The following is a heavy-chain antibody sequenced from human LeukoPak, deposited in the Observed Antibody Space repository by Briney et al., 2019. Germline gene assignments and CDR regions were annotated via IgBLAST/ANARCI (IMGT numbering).Heavy chain of an antibody. V-gene: IGHV4-59*01. CDR3: ARVGDWNDLVY. Sequence: SETLSLTCTVSGGSISPYYWSWIRQTPGKGLEWIGYILYTGTTTNYNPSLKSRVTISVDTSKNQFSLKLSSVTAADTAVYYCARVGDWNDLVYWGQGTLVTVSS. D-gene: IGHD1-1*01. CDR1: GGSISPYY. J-gene: IGHJ4*02. CDR2: ILYTGTT.